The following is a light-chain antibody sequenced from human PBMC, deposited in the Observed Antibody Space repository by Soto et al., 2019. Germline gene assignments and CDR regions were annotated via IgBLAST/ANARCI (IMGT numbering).Light chain of an antibody. J-gene: IGLJ2*01. V-gene: IGLV2-11*01. CDR2: DVS. Sequence: QSALTQPHSVSGSRGQSVTISCTGTSSDVGGYNYVSWYQQHPGKAPKLMIYDVSKRPSGVPDRFSGSKSGNTASLTISGLQAEDEADYYCCSYAGSYVVFGGGTKVTVL. CDR1: SSDVGGYNY. CDR3: CSYAGSYVV.